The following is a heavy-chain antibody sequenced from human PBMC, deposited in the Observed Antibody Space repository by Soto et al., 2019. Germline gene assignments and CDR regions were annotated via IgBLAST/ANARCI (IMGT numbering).Heavy chain of an antibody. J-gene: IGHJ6*03. Sequence: PGGSLRLSCTASGFTFGDYAMSWFRQAPGKGLEWVGFIRSKAYGGTTEYAASVKGRFTISRDDSKSIAYLQMNSLKTEDTAVYYCTRESRVLRFLEWLEYYYYYMDVWAKGPRSPSP. V-gene: IGHV3-49*03. CDR3: TRESRVLRFLEWLEYYYYYMDV. D-gene: IGHD3-3*01. CDR1: GFTFGDYA. CDR2: IRSKAYGGTT.